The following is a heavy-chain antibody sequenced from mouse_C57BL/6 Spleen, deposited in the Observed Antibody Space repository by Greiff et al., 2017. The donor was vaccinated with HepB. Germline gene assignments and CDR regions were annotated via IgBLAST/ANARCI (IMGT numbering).Heavy chain of an antibody. CDR1: GYAFSSSW. J-gene: IGHJ3*01. D-gene: IGHD3-2*02. CDR2: IYPGDGDT. Sequence: VQLQESGPELVKPGASVKISCKASGYAFSSSWMNWVKQRPGKGLEWIGRIYPGDGDTNYNGKFKGKATLTADKSSSTAYMQLSSLTSEDSAVYFCARRRAQAPFAYWGQGTLVTVSA. CDR3: ARRRAQAPFAY. V-gene: IGHV1-82*01.